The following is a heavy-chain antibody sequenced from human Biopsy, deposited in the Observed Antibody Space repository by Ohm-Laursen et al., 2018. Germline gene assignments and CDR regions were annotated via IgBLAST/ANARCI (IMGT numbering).Heavy chain of an antibody. CDR2: IFYDGSNT. CDR1: GVTFNNYG. CDR3: AKDRYNYTPIGGFSMDV. Sequence: SLRLSCSASGVTFNNYGMRWVRQAPGTGLEWVAFIFYDGSNTYYADSVKGRFTISRDNSRDTLYLQMSSLRAEDTAVYYCAKDRYNYTPIGGFSMDVWGQGTTVTVSS. D-gene: IGHD5-18*01. V-gene: IGHV3-30*18. J-gene: IGHJ6*02.